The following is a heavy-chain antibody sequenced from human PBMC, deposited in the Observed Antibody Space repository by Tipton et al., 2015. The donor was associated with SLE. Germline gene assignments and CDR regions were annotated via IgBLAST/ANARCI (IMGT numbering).Heavy chain of an antibody. D-gene: IGHD6-13*01. Sequence: TLSLTCTVSGGSISSSSHYWGWIRQPPGKGLEWIGSIYYSGSTYYNPSLKSRVTISVDTSKNPFSLKLSSCTAADTAVYYCARDESSSWPYYYGMDVWGQGTTVTVSS. J-gene: IGHJ6*02. V-gene: IGHV4-39*02. CDR1: GGSISSSSHY. CDR2: IYYSGST. CDR3: ARDESSSWPYYYGMDV.